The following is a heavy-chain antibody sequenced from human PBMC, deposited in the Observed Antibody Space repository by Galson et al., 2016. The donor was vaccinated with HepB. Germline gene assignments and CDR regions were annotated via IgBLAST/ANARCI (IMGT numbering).Heavy chain of an antibody. CDR1: GFIFTDHW. CDR3: VRDGGHFELDV. V-gene: IGHV3-74*01. CDR2: VHPFGAAT. Sequence: SLRLSCAASGFIFTDHWMQWVRQAPGKGLVLVSRVHPFGAATKYADSVKGRFTTSRDNAKNTVYLQMNSLRVEDTAFYYCVRDGGHFELDVWGQGTTVTVSS. J-gene: IGHJ6*02.